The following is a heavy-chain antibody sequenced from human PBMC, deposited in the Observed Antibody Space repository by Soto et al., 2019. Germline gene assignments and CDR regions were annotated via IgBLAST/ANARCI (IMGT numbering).Heavy chain of an antibody. CDR1: GYSFTSYW. Sequence: WESLKISCKGSGYSFTSYWISWVRQMPGKGPEWVERIDPGDSYPYDSPSFQGHVTTSADKAISTAFLQWSSLKASDTAMYCCARIRSGGKPFDYWGPGTLVTVSS. D-gene: IGHD2-15*01. V-gene: IGHV5-10-1*01. J-gene: IGHJ4*02. CDR2: IDPGDSYP. CDR3: ARIRSGGKPFDY.